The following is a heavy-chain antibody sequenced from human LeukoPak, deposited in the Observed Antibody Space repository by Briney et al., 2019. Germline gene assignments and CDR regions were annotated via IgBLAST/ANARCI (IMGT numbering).Heavy chain of an antibody. V-gene: IGHV5-10-1*01. CDR2: IDPSDSYT. Sequence: GESLKISCKGSGYSFTSYWISWGRQMPGKGLEGMGRIDPSDSYTNHSPSFQGHVTISADKSISIAYLQWSSLKDSDTAMYYCAGQGYSSSWCFDYWGKGTLVTVSS. D-gene: IGHD6-13*01. CDR1: GYSFTSYW. J-gene: IGHJ4*02. CDR3: AGQGYSSSWCFDY.